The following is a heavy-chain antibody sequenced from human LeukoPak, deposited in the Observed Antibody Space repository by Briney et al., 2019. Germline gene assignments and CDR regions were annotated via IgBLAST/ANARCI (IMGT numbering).Heavy chain of an antibody. CDR1: GFNVRSNY. J-gene: IGHJ4*02. V-gene: IGHV3-53*01. CDR3: ARVRGWLYFDF. D-gene: IGHD6-19*01. Sequence: GGSLRLSCAASGFNVRSNYMTWVRQAPGKGLEWVSVIYSGGSTCYADSVKGRFTISRDDSKNTLYLQMNSLRAEDTAVYYCARVRGWLYFDFWGQGTLVTVSS. CDR2: IYSGGST.